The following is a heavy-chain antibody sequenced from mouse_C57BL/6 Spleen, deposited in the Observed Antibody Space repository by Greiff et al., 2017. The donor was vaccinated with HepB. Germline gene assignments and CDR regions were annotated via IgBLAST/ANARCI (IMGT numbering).Heavy chain of an antibody. J-gene: IGHJ3*01. CDR2: IYPGSGST. V-gene: IGHV1-55*01. CDR3: ARGLDYDWFAY. Sequence: QVQLQQPGAELVKPGASVKMSCKASGYTFPSYWITWVKQRPGQGLEWIGDIYPGSGSTNYNEKFKSKATLTVDTSSSTVYMQLSSLTSEDSAVYYFARGLDYDWFAYWGQGTLVTVSA. CDR1: GYTFPSYW. D-gene: IGHD2-4*01.